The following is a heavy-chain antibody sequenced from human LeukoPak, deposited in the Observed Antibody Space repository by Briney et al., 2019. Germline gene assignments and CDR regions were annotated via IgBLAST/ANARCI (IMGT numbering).Heavy chain of an antibody. Sequence: GASVKVSCKASGYTFTSYDINWVRQATGHGLEWMGWRNPNSGNTGYAQKFQGRVTMTRNTSISTAYMELSSLRSEDTAVYYCASVWGSTYSSGWYGFLSWGRGTLVTVSS. D-gene: IGHD6-19*01. V-gene: IGHV1-8*01. CDR3: ASVWGSTYSSGWYGFLS. CDR2: RNPNSGNT. J-gene: IGHJ2*01. CDR1: GYTFTSYD.